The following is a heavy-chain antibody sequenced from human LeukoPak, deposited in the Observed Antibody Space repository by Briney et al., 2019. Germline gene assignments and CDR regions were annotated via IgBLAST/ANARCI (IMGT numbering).Heavy chain of an antibody. V-gene: IGHV3-7*01. J-gene: IGHJ4*02. D-gene: IGHD4-17*01. CDR3: ATLKDAVTTFNN. Sequence: GCSLRLSCAASGFIFSSCWMSWVRQAPGKGLEWVASINQDGSDKRHADSVKGRFTISRDNAKNSLSLQVNSPRAEDTAVYYCATLKDAVTTFNNWGQGTLVTVSS. CDR2: INQDGSDK. CDR1: GFIFSSCW.